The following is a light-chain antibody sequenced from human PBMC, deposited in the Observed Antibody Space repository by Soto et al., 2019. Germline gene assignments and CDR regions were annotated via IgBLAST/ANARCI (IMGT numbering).Light chain of an antibody. CDR2: GAS. Sequence: LALTQSPGTLFLSPGERATLSCRASQSVSSSYLAWYQQKFGQAPRLLIYGASSRATGIPDRFSGSGSGTDFTLTISRLEPEDFAVYYCQQYGSTPRTFGQWTKV. V-gene: IGKV3-20*01. CDR3: QQYGSTPRT. J-gene: IGKJ1*01. CDR1: QSVSSSY.